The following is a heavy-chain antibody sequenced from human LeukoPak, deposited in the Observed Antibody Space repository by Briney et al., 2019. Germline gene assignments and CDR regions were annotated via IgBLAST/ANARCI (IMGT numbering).Heavy chain of an antibody. D-gene: IGHD4/OR15-4a*01. CDR1: GVSFSGYY. CDR3: ARGPNYQSLYNSYYFMNV. V-gene: IGHV4-34*01. J-gene: IGHJ6*03. CDR2: INHIGST. Sequence: SETLSLTCAVYGVSFSGYYWTWVRQPPGKGLEWIGEINHIGSTNYNPSLKNRVTISLDTSKNQFSVSLTSVTAADTAVYFCARGPNYQSLYNSYYFMNVWGKGTPVTVSS.